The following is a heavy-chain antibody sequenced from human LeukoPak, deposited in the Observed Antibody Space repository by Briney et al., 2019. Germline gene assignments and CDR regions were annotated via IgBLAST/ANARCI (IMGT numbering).Heavy chain of an antibody. V-gene: IGHV1-24*01. CDR2: FDPEDGET. CDR3: ATRTYSGYDWEFDY. CDR1: GYTLTELS. J-gene: IGHJ4*02. D-gene: IGHD5-12*01. Sequence: ASVKVSCKVSGYTLTELSMHWVRQAPGKGLEWTGGFDPEDGETIYAQKFQGRVTMTEDTSTDTAYMELSSLRSEDTAVYYCATRTYSGYDWEFDYWGQGTLVTVSS.